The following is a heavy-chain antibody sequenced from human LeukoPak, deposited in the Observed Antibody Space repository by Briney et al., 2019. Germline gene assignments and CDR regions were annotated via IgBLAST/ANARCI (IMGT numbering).Heavy chain of an antibody. D-gene: IGHD3-10*01. Sequence: GGSLRLSCAASGFTFYNYAMSWVRQAPGMGLEWVSSIGGGGVSTYYADSVKGRFTISRDNSENTLYLDMNNLRAEDTAIYYCAKRRADYYGSGRGLNYFDYWGQGTLVTVSS. V-gene: IGHV3-23*01. CDR3: AKRRADYYGSGRGLNYFDY. CDR1: GFTFYNYA. CDR2: IGGGGVST. J-gene: IGHJ4*02.